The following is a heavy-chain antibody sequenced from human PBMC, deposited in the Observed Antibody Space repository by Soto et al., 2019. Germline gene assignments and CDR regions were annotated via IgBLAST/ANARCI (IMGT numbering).Heavy chain of an antibody. J-gene: IGHJ4*02. V-gene: IGHV3-30*18. Sequence: PGGSLRLSCAASGFIFSGYGMHWVRQAPGKGLEWVAVISFDGNYKYYADSVKGRLSISRDNSKNTLYLQLNSLRFEDTAVYYCAKDDFTDRGDDYFDYWGPGTLVTVSS. D-gene: IGHD2-21*02. CDR1: GFIFSGYG. CDR3: AKDDFTDRGDDYFDY. CDR2: ISFDGNYK.